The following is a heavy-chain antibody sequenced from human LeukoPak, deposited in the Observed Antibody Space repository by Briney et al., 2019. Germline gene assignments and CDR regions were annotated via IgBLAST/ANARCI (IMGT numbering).Heavy chain of an antibody. Sequence: ASVKVSCEASGYTFTGYYMHWVRQAPGQGLEWMGWINPNSGGTNYAQKFQGWVTMTRDTSISTAYMELSRLRSDDTAVYYCARSGYCSGGSCDHEYYYYGMDVWGQGTTVTVSS. J-gene: IGHJ6*02. D-gene: IGHD2-15*01. CDR2: INPNSGGT. CDR1: GYTFTGYY. CDR3: ARSGYCSGGSCDHEYYYYGMDV. V-gene: IGHV1-2*04.